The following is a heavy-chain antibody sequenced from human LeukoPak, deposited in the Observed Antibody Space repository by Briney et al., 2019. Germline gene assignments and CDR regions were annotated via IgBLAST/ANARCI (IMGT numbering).Heavy chain of an antibody. D-gene: IGHD6-6*01. J-gene: IGHJ4*02. CDR3: ARGEWSSSPFDY. Sequence: GGSLRLSCAASGFTLSSYSVNWVRQAPGKGLEWVSFYYADSLKGRFTISRDNAKNSLYLQMNSLRAEDTAVYYCARGEWSSSPFDYWGQGTLVTVSS. V-gene: IGHV3-21*01. CDR1: GFTLSSYS.